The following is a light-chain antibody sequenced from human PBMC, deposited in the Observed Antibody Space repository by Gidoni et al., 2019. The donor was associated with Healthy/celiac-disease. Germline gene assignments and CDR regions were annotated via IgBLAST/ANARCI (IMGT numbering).Light chain of an antibody. Sequence: EIVFPPSPGTLSLSPGERATLSCRASQSVSSSYLAWYQQKPGQAPRLLIYGASSRATGIPDRFSGSGSGTDFTLTISRLEPEDFAVYYCQQYGSSPGTFGQGTKLEIK. J-gene: IGKJ2*02. CDR3: QQYGSSPGT. V-gene: IGKV3-20*01. CDR2: GAS. CDR1: QSVSSSY.